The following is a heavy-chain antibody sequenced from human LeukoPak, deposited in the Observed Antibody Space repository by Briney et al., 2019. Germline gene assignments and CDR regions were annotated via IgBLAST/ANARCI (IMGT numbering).Heavy chain of an antibody. V-gene: IGHV4-59*01. J-gene: IGHJ4*02. CDR3: ARLRSGLIPDY. CDR1: GGSFSGYY. Sequence: SETLSLTCAVYGGSFSGYYWSWIRQPPGKGLEWIGYIYYSGSTNYNPSLKSRVTISVDTSKNQFSLKLSSVTAADTAVYYCARLRSGLIPDYWGQGTLVTVSS. CDR2: IYYSGST. D-gene: IGHD3-3*01.